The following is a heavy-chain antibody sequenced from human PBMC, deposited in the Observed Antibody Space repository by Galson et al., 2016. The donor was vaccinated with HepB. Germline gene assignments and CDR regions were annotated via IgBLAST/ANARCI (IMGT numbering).Heavy chain of an antibody. J-gene: IGHJ6*02. Sequence: SVKVSCKASGYTFINYGISWVRQAPGQGLEWMGWISTYNGNTKYAQKLQDRLTMTTDTPTRTAYMELRSLRYDDTAVYYCVRGGLGVWGQGTTVTVSS. CDR2: ISTYNGNT. V-gene: IGHV1-18*01. CDR1: GYTFINYG. CDR3: VRGGLGV. D-gene: IGHD7-27*01.